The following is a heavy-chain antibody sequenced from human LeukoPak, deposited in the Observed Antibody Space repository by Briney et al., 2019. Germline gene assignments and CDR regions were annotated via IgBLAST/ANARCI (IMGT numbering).Heavy chain of an antibody. V-gene: IGHV4-39*07. CDR1: GGSISSFY. Sequence: SETLSLTCNVSGGSISSFYWSWIRQPPGEGLEWIGSIYYSGSTYYNPSLKSRVTISVDTSKNQFSLKLSSVTAADTAVYYCARDSRTGDGFDPWGQGTLVTVSS. J-gene: IGHJ5*02. CDR3: ARDSRTGDGFDP. CDR2: IYYSGST. D-gene: IGHD7-27*01.